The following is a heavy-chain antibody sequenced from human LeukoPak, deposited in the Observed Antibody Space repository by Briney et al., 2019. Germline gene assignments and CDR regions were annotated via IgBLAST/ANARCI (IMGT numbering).Heavy chain of an antibody. CDR3: ARHPGLLWFGELYNWFDP. V-gene: IGHV4-59*08. CDR1: GGSISSYY. J-gene: IGHJ5*02. D-gene: IGHD3-10*01. Sequence: SETLSLTCTVSGGSISSYYWSWIRQPPGKGRECIRYIYYSGSTNYNPSLKSQVTISVDTSKKQFSLKLSSVTAADTAVYNCARHPGLLWFGELYNWFDPWGQGTLVTVSS. CDR2: IYYSGST.